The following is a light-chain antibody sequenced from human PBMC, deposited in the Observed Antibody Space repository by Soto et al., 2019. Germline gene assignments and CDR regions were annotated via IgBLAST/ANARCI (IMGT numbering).Light chain of an antibody. CDR2: EAS. J-gene: IGKJ1*01. CDR1: QSVTTY. Sequence: PGDRATLSCMASQSVTTYINWFQQKPGQPPRLLIYEASTRVTGIPDRISGSGSGTDFSLTISSLEPEDSAVYYCQQNSNLQATFGQGTKVDI. V-gene: IGKV3-11*01. CDR3: QQNSNLQAT.